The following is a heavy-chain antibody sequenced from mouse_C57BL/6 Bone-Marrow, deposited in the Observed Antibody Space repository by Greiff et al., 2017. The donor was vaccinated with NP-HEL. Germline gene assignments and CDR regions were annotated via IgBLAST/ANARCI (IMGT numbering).Heavy chain of an antibody. CDR3: VRQGSERLYAMDY. D-gene: IGHD3-2*02. CDR2: IRSKSNNYAT. V-gene: IGHV10-1*01. J-gene: IGHJ4*01. CDR1: GFSFNTYA. Sequence: DVKLVESGGGLVQPKGSLKLSCAASGFSFNTYAMNWVRQAPGKGLEWVARIRSKSNNYATYYADSVKDRFTISRDDSESMLYLQMNNLKTEDTAMYYCVRQGSERLYAMDYWGQGTSVTVSS.